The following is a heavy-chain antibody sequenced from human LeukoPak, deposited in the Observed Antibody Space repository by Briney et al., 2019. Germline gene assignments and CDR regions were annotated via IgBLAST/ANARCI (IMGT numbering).Heavy chain of an antibody. CDR2: ITSISSST. D-gene: IGHD4-23*01. CDR3: ARDFGDYGGYNYMDL. V-gene: IGHV3-48*03. CDR1: EFTFSRFE. Sequence: GGSLRLSCTASEFTFSRFEMSWVRQAPGKGLEWVSYITSISSSTYYADFVKGRFTVSRDSAKNSLYLQVNSLTAEDTAIYYCARDFGDYGGYNYMDLWGKGTTVTVSS. J-gene: IGHJ6*03.